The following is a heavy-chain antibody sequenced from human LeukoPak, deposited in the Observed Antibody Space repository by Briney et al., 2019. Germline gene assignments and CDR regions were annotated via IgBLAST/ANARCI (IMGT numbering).Heavy chain of an antibody. CDR2: CSGSGSSP. D-gene: IGHD4-23*01. CDR3: AKTTGGNAYDYIDY. CDR1: GFTVSSDS. V-gene: IGHV3-23*01. Sequence: AGSLSLSCAASGFTVSSDSMNCGRQAPRKRLQWVSACSGSGSSPSDPASVKGRFTISRDNSKNTLYLQMNSRRAEDTAVYYCAKTTGGNAYDYIDYWGQGTLVTVSS. J-gene: IGHJ4*02.